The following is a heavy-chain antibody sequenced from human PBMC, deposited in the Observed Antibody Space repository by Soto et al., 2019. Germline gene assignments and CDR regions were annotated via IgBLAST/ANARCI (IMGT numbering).Heavy chain of an antibody. CDR1: GGIFGSYA. J-gene: IGHJ6*02. D-gene: IGHD1-1*01. Sequence: QVQLAQSGAEVKKPGSSVKVSCKASGGIFGSYAISWVRQAPGQGLEWMGGIIPTFGTGNYAQKFQGRVTITADASTTTAYMEPSSLRSEDTAIYYCARDRMGLGTYYYGRDVWGQGTTVTVSS. V-gene: IGHV1-69*12. CDR2: IIPTFGTG. CDR3: ARDRMGLGTYYYGRDV.